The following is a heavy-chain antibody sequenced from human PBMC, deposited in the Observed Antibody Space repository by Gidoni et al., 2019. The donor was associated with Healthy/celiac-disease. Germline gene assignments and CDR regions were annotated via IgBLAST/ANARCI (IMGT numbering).Heavy chain of an antibody. D-gene: IGHD5-18*01. Sequence: QVQLQQWGAGLLKPSETLSLTCAVYGWSFSGYYWSWIRQPPGKGLEWIGEINHSGSTNYIPSLKSRVTISVDSSKNQFSLKLSSVTAADTAVYYCARARYSYGYSDYWGQGTLVTVSS. CDR2: INHSGST. V-gene: IGHV4-34*01. CDR3: ARARYSYGYSDY. J-gene: IGHJ4*02. CDR1: GWSFSGYY.